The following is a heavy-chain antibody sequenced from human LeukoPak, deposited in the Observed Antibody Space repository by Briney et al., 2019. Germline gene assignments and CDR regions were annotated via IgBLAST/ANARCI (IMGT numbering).Heavy chain of an antibody. CDR2: INPHSGGK. CDR3: ARGGGTSGPELDY. J-gene: IGHJ4*02. V-gene: IGHV1-2*02. D-gene: IGHD3-3*01. Sequence: ASVKVSCKASGYTFTGDFMHWVRQAPGQGLEWMGWINPHSGGKDNAQNFQGRVTMTRDTSINTAYMELTRMTSDDTAVYFCARGGGTSGPELDYWGQGTLVTVSS. CDR1: GYTFTGDF.